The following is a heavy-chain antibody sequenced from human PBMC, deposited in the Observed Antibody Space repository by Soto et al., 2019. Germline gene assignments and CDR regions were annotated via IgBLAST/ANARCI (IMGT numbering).Heavy chain of an antibody. J-gene: IGHJ6*03. CDR2: IIPILGIA. Sequence: QVQLVQSGAEVKKPGSSVKVSCKASGGTFSSYTISWVRQAPGQGLEWMGRIIPILGIANYAQKFQGRVTITADKSTSTAYMELSSLRSEDTAVYYCARAGGSGSGGSSYYYYMDVWDKGTTVTVSS. V-gene: IGHV1-69*02. D-gene: IGHD6-25*01. CDR3: ARAGGSGSGGSSYYYYMDV. CDR1: GGTFSSYT.